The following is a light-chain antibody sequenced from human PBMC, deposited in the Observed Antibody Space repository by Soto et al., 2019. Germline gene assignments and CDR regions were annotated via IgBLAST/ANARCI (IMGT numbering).Light chain of an antibody. CDR3: QQYASSLLT. CDR1: QSVSSAY. J-gene: IGKJ3*01. V-gene: IGKV3-20*01. Sequence: EIVLTQSPGTLSLSPGERATLSCRASQSVSSAYLAWYQQKPGQAPSLLIYGASSRATGIPDRFSGSGSGTDFTLTISRLEPEDFAVYYCQQYASSLLTFGPGTKVDI. CDR2: GAS.